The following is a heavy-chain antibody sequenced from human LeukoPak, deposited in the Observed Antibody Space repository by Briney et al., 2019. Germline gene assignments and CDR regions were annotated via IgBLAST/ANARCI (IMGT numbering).Heavy chain of an antibody. CDR3: ARDPRYSSSAHVFDI. CDR2: IYYSGST. Sequence: PSETLSLTCSVSGVSITGDEDFWTWIRQPPGKGLEWIGYIYYSGSTYYNPSLKSRVTISVDTSKNQFSLKVNSVTAADTAVYYCARDPRYSSSAHVFDIWGQGTMVTVSS. V-gene: IGHV4-30-4*01. J-gene: IGHJ3*02. CDR1: GVSITGDEDF. D-gene: IGHD6-6*01.